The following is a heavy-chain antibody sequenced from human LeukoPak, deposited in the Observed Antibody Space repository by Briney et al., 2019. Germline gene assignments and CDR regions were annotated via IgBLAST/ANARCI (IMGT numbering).Heavy chain of an antibody. CDR3: ARHYAHGSGIYAPFGY. Sequence: SGTLSLTCAVSGGSIINSNWWSWVRQPPGKGLEWIGEIDHSGSTSYNPSLKSRVTMSVDRSQNQFSLRLSTVTAADTAVYYCARHYAHGSGIYAPFGYWGQGALVTVSS. D-gene: IGHD3-10*01. CDR1: GGSIINSNW. CDR2: IDHSGST. V-gene: IGHV4-4*02. J-gene: IGHJ4*02.